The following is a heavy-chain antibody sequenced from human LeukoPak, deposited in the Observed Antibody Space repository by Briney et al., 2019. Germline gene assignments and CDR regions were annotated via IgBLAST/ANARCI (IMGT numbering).Heavy chain of an antibody. D-gene: IGHD3-22*01. CDR1: GGSFSGYY. CDR2: INHSGST. CDR3: ARGRGSSGYYYYYYGMDV. V-gene: IGHV4-34*01. J-gene: IGHJ6*02. Sequence: PSETLSLTCAVSGGSFSGYYWSWIRQPPGKGLEWIGEINHSGSTNYNPSLKSRVTISVDTSKNQFSLKLSSVTAADTAVYYCARGRGSSGYYYYYYGMDVWGQGTTVTVSS.